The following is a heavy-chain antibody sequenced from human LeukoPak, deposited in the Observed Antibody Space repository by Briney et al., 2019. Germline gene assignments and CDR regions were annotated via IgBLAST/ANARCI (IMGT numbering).Heavy chain of an antibody. J-gene: IGHJ4*02. Sequence: GGSLRLSCAASGLTFSSYWMSWVRQAPGKGLEWVSYISSSGSTIYYADSVKGRFTISRDNAKNSLYLQMNSLRAEDTAVYYCARGMVRGVFDYWGQGTLVTVSS. D-gene: IGHD3-10*01. CDR3: ARGMVRGVFDY. CDR1: GLTFSSYW. CDR2: ISSSGSTI. V-gene: IGHV3-48*04.